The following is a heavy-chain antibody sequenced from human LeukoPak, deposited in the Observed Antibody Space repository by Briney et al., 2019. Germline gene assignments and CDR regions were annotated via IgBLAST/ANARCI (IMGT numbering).Heavy chain of an antibody. D-gene: IGHD2-21*01. J-gene: IGHJ3*02. Sequence: LRLSCAASGFTFDDYAMHWVRQAPGKGLEWVSGISWNSGSIGYADSVKGRFTISRDNAKNSLYLQMNSLRAEDTALYYCAKDKTPRLLDAFDIWGQGTMVTVSS. V-gene: IGHV3-9*01. CDR3: AKDKTPRLLDAFDI. CDR2: ISWNSGSI. CDR1: GFTFDDYA.